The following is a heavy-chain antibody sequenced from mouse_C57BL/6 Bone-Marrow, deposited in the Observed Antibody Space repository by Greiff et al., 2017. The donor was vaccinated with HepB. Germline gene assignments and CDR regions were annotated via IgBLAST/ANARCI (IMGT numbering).Heavy chain of an antibody. CDR2: IDPENGDT. CDR1: GFNIKDDY. V-gene: IGHV14-4*01. CDR3: TTEESLDY. Sequence: EVKLMESGAELVRPGASVKLSCTASGFNIKDDYMHWVKQRPEQGLEWIGWIDPENGDTEYASKFQGKATITADTSSNTAYLQLSSLTSEDTAVYYCTTEESLDYWGQGTTLTVSS. J-gene: IGHJ2*01.